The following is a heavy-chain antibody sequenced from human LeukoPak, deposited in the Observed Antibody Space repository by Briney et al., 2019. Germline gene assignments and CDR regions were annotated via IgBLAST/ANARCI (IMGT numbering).Heavy chain of an antibody. D-gene: IGHD4-17*01. J-gene: IGHJ3*02. V-gene: IGHV3-23*01. Sequence: GGSLRLSCAASGFSFSSFAMMWVRQAPGMGLELISAILSGGDVFFYGDSVRRRFTISRDDSTNTLFLQMNNLRADDSAVYYCAIDPNGNYVGAFEMWGPGTTVTVSS. CDR3: AIDPNGNYVGAFEM. CDR2: ILSGGDVF. CDR1: GFSFSSFA.